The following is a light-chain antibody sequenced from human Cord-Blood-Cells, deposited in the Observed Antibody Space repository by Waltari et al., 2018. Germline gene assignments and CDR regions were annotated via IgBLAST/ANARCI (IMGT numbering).Light chain of an antibody. V-gene: IGKV1-27*01. CDR2: AAS. Sequence: DIQMTQSPSSLPAFVGARVPTTCRASQGISNYLAWYQQKPGKVPKLLIYAASTLQSGVPSRFSGSGSGTDFTLTISSLQPEDVATYYCQKYNSAPWTFGQGTKVEIK. CDR1: QGISNY. J-gene: IGKJ1*01. CDR3: QKYNSAPWT.